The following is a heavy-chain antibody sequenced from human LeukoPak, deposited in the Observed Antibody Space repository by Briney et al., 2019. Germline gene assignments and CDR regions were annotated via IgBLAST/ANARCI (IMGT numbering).Heavy chain of an antibody. CDR1: VRTFSSYA. V-gene: IGHV1-69*04. D-gene: IGHD2-2*01. Sequence: ASVKLSCRASVRTFSSYAIIWVRQAPGQGLEWMGRIIPIRCIANCAQKFQGGVTVTADKYTSTASTDLRSLRSEDTAVYYCARERCSSTSCYYDWGQGTLVTVSS. CDR3: ARERCSSTSCYYD. CDR2: IIPIRCIA. J-gene: IGHJ4*02.